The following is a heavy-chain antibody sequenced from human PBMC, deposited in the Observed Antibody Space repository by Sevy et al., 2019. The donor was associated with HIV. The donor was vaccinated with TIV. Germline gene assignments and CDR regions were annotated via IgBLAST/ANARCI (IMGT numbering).Heavy chain of an antibody. CDR3: ARVGRTNYDILTGYYPTDKPFDY. Sequence: SETLSLTCAVYGGSFSGYYWSWIRQPPGKGLEWIGEINHSGSTNYNPSLKSRVTISVDTSKNQFSLKLSSVTAADTAVYYRARVGRTNYDILTGYYPTDKPFDYWGQGTLVTVSS. CDR2: INHSGST. D-gene: IGHD3-9*01. J-gene: IGHJ4*02. V-gene: IGHV4-34*01. CDR1: GGSFSGYY.